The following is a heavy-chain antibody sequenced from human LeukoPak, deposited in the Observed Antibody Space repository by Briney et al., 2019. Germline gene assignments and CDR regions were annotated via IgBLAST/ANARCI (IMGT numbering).Heavy chain of an antibody. CDR1: GFTFSSYA. CDR2: ISGSGGST. J-gene: IGHJ4*02. V-gene: IGHV3-23*01. Sequence: GGSLRLSCAASGFTFSSYAMSWVRQAPGKGLEWVSAISGSGGSTYYADSVKGRFTISRDNSKSTLYLQMNSLRAEDTAVYYCAKGVDYYDSSGYYPFDYWGQGTLVTVSS. CDR3: AKGVDYYDSSGYYPFDY. D-gene: IGHD3-22*01.